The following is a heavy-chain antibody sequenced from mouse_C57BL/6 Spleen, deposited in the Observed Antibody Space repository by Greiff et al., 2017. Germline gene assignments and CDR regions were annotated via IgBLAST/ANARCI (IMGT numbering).Heavy chain of an antibody. J-gene: IGHJ2*01. D-gene: IGHD1-1*01. V-gene: IGHV1-22*01. CDR3: ARVYYGSSWDY. CDR2: INPNNGGT. Sequence: LVKPGASVKMSCKASGYTFTDYNMHWVKQSHGKSLEWIGYINPNNGGTSYNQKFKGKATLTVNKSSSTAYMELRSLTSEDSAVYYCARVYYGSSWDYWGQGTTLTVSS. CDR1: GYTFTDYN.